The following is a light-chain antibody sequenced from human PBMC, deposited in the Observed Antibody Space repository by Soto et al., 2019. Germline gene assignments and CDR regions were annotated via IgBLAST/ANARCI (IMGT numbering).Light chain of an antibody. CDR2: AAS. Sequence: DIQMTQSPSSLSASVGDRVTITCRASQSINNYLNWYQQKLGKAPKLLLYAASSLQSGVPSRFSGSGSGTDFTLPTSSLQPEDLATNNCKQTNRTPRTSGQGTRGEI. CDR1: QSINNY. V-gene: IGKV1-39*01. CDR3: KQTNRTPRT. J-gene: IGKJ1*01.